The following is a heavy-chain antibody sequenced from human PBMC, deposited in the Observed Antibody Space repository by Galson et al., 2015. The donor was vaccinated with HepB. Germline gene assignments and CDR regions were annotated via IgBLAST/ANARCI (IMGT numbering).Heavy chain of an antibody. CDR3: AKDRGGIWGVVVPAVSAFDI. V-gene: IGHV3-23*01. D-gene: IGHD2-2*01. CDR1: GFTFSSYA. Sequence: SLRLSCAASGFTFSSYAMSWVRQAPGKGLEWVSAISGSGGSTYYADSVKGRFTISRDNSKNTLYLQMNSLRAEDTAVYYCAKDRGGIWGVVVPAVSAFDIWGQGTMVTVSS. CDR2: ISGSGGST. J-gene: IGHJ3*02.